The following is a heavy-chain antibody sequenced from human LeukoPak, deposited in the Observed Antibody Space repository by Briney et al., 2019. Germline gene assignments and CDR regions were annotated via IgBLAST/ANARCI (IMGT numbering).Heavy chain of an antibody. CDR3: ASHYYDSSGYYGTYNWFDP. CDR2: INHSGST. J-gene: IGHJ5*02. D-gene: IGHD3-22*01. CDR1: GGSFRGYY. Sequence: SETLSLTCAVYGGSFRGYYWSWIRPPPGKGLEWMGEINHSGSTNYNPSLKSRVTISVDTSKNQFSLKLSSVTAADTAVYYCASHYYDSSGYYGTYNWFDPWGQGTLVTVSS. V-gene: IGHV4-34*01.